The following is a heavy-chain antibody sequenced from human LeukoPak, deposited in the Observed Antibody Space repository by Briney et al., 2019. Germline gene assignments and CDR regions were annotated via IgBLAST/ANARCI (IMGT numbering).Heavy chain of an antibody. CDR3: VSGNDPDYVWGTYRLDAFDI. CDR1: GYTFSDYS. D-gene: IGHD3-16*02. J-gene: IGHJ3*02. V-gene: IGHV3-21*01. CDR2: ISHCGPYI. Sequence: GGSLRLSCAASGYTFSDYSVNWVRQVPGKGLEWVSSISHCGPYIYYEDSVKGRFTISRDNAKNSLFLQMNILRAEHTAVYYCVSGNDPDYVWGTYRLDAFDIWGEGTMVIVSP.